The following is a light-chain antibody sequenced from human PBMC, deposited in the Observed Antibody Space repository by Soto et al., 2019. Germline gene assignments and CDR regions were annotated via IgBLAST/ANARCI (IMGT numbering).Light chain of an antibody. V-gene: IGLV1-44*01. CDR3: AAWDDSLKGWV. CDR1: SSNIGSEN. CDR2: ANN. J-gene: IGLJ3*02. Sequence: QSVLTQPPSASGTPGQRVTISCSGSSSNIGSENVNWYQQVPGTAPKLLIYANNQRPSGVPDRLPVSKSGTSASLAIGGLQSEDEADSYCAAWDDSLKGWVFGGGTKLTVL.